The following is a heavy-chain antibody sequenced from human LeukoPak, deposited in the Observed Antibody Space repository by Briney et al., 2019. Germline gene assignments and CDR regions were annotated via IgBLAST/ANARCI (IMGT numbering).Heavy chain of an antibody. Sequence: PGGSLRLSCAASGFRFSYFTMTWVRQAPGKGPEWVSAIGGRGGSTYYADSLGGRFTISRDNSKDMVYLQMNSLKVEDTATYYCGKEGGAWGQGTKVTVSS. D-gene: IGHD3-16*01. V-gene: IGHV3-23*01. CDR1: GFRFSYFT. CDR3: GKEGGA. CDR2: IGGRGGST. J-gene: IGHJ5*02.